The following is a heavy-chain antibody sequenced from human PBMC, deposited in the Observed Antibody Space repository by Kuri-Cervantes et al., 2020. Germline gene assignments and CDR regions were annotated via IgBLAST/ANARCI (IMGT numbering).Heavy chain of an antibody. D-gene: IGHD5-12*01. CDR3: ARDGGWLPPFIKAYYYYMDV. Sequence: SVKVSCKASGGTFSSYAISWVRQAPGQGLEWMGGIIPIFGTANYAQKFQGRVTFTADKSTSTAYMELSSLRSEDTAVYYCARDGGWLPPFIKAYYYYMDVWGKGTTVTVSS. J-gene: IGHJ6*03. CDR1: GGTFSSYA. CDR2: IIPIFGTA. V-gene: IGHV1-69*06.